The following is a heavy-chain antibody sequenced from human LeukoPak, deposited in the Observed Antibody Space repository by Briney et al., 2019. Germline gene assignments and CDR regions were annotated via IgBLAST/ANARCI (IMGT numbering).Heavy chain of an antibody. CDR2: FVPEHGET. V-gene: IGHV1-24*01. Sequence: GAPVTVSCKVSGHTLSESMDWVRQAPGKGLEWVGNFVPEHGETRYAQKFQGRVTMTKDTSTETVYMELSSLKSDDTAIYYCTMKLRFLEWLPPGDYWGQGSLVTVSS. J-gene: IGHJ4*02. CDR3: TMKLRFLEWLPPGDY. D-gene: IGHD3-3*01. CDR1: GHTLSES.